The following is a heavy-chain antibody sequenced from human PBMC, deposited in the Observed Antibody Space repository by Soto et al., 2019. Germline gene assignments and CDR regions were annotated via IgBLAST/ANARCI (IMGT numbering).Heavy chain of an antibody. V-gene: IGHV4-30-4*01. Sequence: SETLCLTRTGSGGSISSGEYYWSRIRQPPGKGLEWIGYIYYSGSTYYNPSLKSRVTISVDTSKNQFSLKLSSVTAADTAVYYCARERPDGARLDPWGQGTLVT. CDR2: IYYSGST. D-gene: IGHD6-6*01. CDR3: ARERPDGARLDP. CDR1: GGSISSGEYY. J-gene: IGHJ5*02.